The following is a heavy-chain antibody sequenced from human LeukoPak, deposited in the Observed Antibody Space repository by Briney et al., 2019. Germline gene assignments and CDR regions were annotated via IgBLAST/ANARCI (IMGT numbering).Heavy chain of an antibody. D-gene: IGHD3-22*01. J-gene: IGHJ4*02. CDR3: ARGGSGYPLDY. CDR1: SVSMSSYY. V-gene: IGHV4-59*01. CDR2: IYYTGVT. Sequence: SETLSLTCAVSSVSMSSYYWSWIRQPPGKGLEWIGYIYYTGVTNYSPSLKRRLTISLDTAMKQFSLNLRSVTAADTAMYYCARGGSGYPLDYWGQGTLVTVSS.